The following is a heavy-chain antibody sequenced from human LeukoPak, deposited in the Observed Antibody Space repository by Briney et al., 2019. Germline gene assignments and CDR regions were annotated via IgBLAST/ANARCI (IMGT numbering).Heavy chain of an antibody. Sequence: ASVKVSCKATGYTFTAYYMHWVRQAPGQGLEEMGLINPSGSDTVYAQKFQGRVTMTRDMSTSTDYMELSSLRFDDTAVYYCARDNSVGDTAWWFDPWGQGTLVTVSS. V-gene: IGHV1-46*01. J-gene: IGHJ5*02. CDR3: ARDNSVGDTAWWFDP. CDR1: GYTFTAYY. D-gene: IGHD1-26*01. CDR2: INPSGSDT.